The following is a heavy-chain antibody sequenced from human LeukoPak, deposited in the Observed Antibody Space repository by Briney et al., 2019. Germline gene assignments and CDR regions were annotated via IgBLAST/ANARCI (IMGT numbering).Heavy chain of an antibody. D-gene: IGHD3-22*01. Sequence: GGSLRLSCAASGFTFSSYEMNWVRQAPGKGLEWVSYISSSGSTIYHADSVKGRFTISRDNAKNSLYLQMNSLRAEDTAVYYCARGLIAGQFDYWGQGTLVTVSS. CDR2: ISSSGSTI. CDR1: GFTFSSYE. J-gene: IGHJ4*02. CDR3: ARGLIAGQFDY. V-gene: IGHV3-48*03.